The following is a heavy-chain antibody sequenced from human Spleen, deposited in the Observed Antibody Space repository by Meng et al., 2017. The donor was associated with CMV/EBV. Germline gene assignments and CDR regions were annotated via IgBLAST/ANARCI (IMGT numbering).Heavy chain of an antibody. V-gene: IGHV1-46*01. D-gene: IGHD4-17*01. Sequence: SGSAFISYYVRWGRQAPGRGLEWMWIINPSDDSITYAQRFKGRVTMTRDASTSTVYMELSSLRSEDTAVYYCARVYGDYYYYYGMDVWGQGTTVTVSS. CDR2: INPSDDSI. CDR3: ARVYGDYYYYYGMDV. CDR1: GSAFISYY. J-gene: IGHJ6*02.